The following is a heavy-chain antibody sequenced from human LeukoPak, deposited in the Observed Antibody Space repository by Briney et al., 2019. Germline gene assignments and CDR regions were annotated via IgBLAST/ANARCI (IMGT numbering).Heavy chain of an antibody. Sequence: GASVKVSCKASGGTFSSCAISWVRQAPGQGLEWMGGIIPIFGTANYAQKFQGRVTITADKSTSTAYMELSSLRSEDTAVYYCARTVVPAAIPYYYYGMDVWGKGTTVTVSS. CDR3: ARTVVPAAIPYYYYGMDV. V-gene: IGHV1-69*06. CDR2: IIPIFGTA. CDR1: GGTFSSCA. J-gene: IGHJ6*04. D-gene: IGHD2-2*01.